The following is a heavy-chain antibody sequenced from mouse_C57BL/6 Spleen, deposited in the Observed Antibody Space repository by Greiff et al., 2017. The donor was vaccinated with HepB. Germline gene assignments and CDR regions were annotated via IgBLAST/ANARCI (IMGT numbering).Heavy chain of an antibody. CDR3: TIYYSNYGWFAY. CDR2: IYPGNSDT. CDR1: GYTFTSYW. Sequence: EVQLQQSGTVLARPGASVKMSCKTSGYTFTSYWMHWVKQRPGQGLEWIGAIYPGNSDTSYNQKFKGKAKLTAVTSASTAYMELSSLTNEDSAVYYCTIYYSNYGWFAYWGQGTLVTVSA. D-gene: IGHD2-5*01. V-gene: IGHV1-5*01. J-gene: IGHJ3*01.